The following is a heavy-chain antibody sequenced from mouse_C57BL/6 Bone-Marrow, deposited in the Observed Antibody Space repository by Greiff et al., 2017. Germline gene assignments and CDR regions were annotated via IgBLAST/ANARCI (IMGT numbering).Heavy chain of an antibody. CDR1: GYTFTSYW. CDR2: IYPGSGST. Sequence: VQLQQPGAELVKPGASVKMSCKASGYTFTSYWITWVKQRPGQGLEWIGDIYPGSGSTNYNEKFKSKATLTVDKSSSTAYMQLSSLTSEDSAVYYCARGWLGGFAYWGQGTLVTVSA. D-gene: IGHD1-1*02. J-gene: IGHJ3*01. V-gene: IGHV1-55*01. CDR3: ARGWLGGFAY.